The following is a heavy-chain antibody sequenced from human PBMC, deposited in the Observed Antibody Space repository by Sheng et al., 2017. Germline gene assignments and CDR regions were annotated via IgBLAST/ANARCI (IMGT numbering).Heavy chain of an antibody. V-gene: IGHV4-39*01. CDR3: ARRVYDFWAAFDY. J-gene: IGHJ4*02. D-gene: IGHD3-3*01. Sequence: QLQLQESGPGLVKPSETLSLTCTVSGGSISSSSYYWGWIRQPPGKGLEWIGSIYYSGSTYYNPSLKSRVTISVDTSKNQFSLKLSSVTAADTAAYYCARRVYDFWAAFDYWGQGTLVTVSS. CDR2: IYYSGST. CDR1: GGSISSSSYY.